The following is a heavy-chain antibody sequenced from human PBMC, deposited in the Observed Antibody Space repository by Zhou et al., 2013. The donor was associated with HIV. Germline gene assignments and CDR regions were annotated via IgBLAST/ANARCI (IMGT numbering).Heavy chain of an antibody. CDR1: GGTFSRYG. V-gene: IGHV1-69*12. CDR2: IIPIFGRA. CDR3: AREGGYCSGGSCYRYWYFDL. J-gene: IGHJ2*01. Sequence: QVQLVQSGAEVKKPGSSVKVSCKASGGTFSRYGISWVRQAPGQGLEWMGGIIPIFGRANYAQKFQGRVTITADESTTSAHMELSSLRSEDTAVYYCAREGGYCSGGSCYRYWYFDLWGRGTLVTVSS. D-gene: IGHD2-15*01.